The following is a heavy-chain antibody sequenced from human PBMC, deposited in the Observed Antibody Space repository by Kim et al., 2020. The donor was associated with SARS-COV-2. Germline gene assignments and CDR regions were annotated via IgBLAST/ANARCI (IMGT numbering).Heavy chain of an antibody. J-gene: IGHJ5*02. V-gene: IGHV5-10-1*01. Sequence: GESLKISCKGSGNSFTSYWISWVRQMPGKGLEWMGRIDPSDSYTNYSQSFQGHVTTSADKSISTAYLQWSSLKASDTAMYYCARSRQRSGWMGANWFDPWGQGTLVTVSS. CDR3: ARSRQRSGWMGANWFDP. CDR1: GNSFTSYW. D-gene: IGHD6-19*01. CDR2: IDPSDSYT.